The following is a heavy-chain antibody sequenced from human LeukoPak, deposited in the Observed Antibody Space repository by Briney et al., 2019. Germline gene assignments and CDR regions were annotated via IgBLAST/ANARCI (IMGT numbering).Heavy chain of an antibody. J-gene: IGHJ6*03. CDR3: ARVVRDCSSTSCYAGSTDYYYYMDV. CDR1: GYTFTGYY. CDR2: INPNSGGT. Sequence: ASVKVSCKASGYTFTGYYMHWVRPAPGQGLEWMGRINPNSGGTNYAQKFQGRVTMTRDTSISTAYMELRRLRSDDTAVYYCARVVRDCSSTSCYAGSTDYYYYMDVWGKGTTVTVSS. V-gene: IGHV1-2*06. D-gene: IGHD2-2*01.